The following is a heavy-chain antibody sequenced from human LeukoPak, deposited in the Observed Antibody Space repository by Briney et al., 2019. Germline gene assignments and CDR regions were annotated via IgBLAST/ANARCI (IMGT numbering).Heavy chain of an antibody. J-gene: IGHJ4*02. CDR1: GFTFSSFA. V-gene: IGHV3-30*01. CDR3: ARDRPVGVPIAISYDLDS. Sequence: GGSLRLSCAASGFTFSSFAIHWVRQAPGKGLEWVAVISSDGSNKFYADSVRGRFTISRDNSKNTLNLQMNSLRPEDTAVYYCARDRPVGVPIAISYDLDSWGQGTLVSVSA. CDR2: ISSDGSNK. D-gene: IGHD2-2*02.